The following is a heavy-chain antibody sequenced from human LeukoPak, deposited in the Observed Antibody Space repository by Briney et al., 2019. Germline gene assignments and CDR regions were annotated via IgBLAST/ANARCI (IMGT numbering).Heavy chain of an antibody. Sequence: PSETLSLTCAVYGESFSGYYWSWTRQPPGKGLEWIGEINHSGSTNYNPSLKSRVTISVDTSKNQFSLKLNSVTAADTAVYYRARGPRGLGMAGTFDYWGQGTLVTVSS. J-gene: IGHJ4*02. CDR3: ARGPRGLGMAGTFDY. D-gene: IGHD6-19*01. V-gene: IGHV4-34*01. CDR2: INHSGST. CDR1: GESFSGYY.